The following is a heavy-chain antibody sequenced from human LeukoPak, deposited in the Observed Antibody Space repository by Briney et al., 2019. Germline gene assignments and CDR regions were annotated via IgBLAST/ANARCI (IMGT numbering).Heavy chain of an antibody. CDR2: INHSGST. CDR1: GGSISSGGYY. Sequence: SQTLSLTCTVSGGSISSGGYYWSWIRQPPGKGLEWIGEINHSGSTNYNPSLKSRVTISVDTSKNQFSLKLSSVTAADTAVYYCARGFRIAARRLAYYYYGMDVWGQGTTVTVSS. J-gene: IGHJ6*02. V-gene: IGHV4-30-2*01. CDR3: ARGFRIAARRLAYYYYGMDV. D-gene: IGHD6-6*01.